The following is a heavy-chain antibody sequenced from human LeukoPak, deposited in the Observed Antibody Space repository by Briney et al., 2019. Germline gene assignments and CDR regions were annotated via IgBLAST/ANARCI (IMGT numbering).Heavy chain of an antibody. V-gene: IGHV3-23*01. Sequence: PGGSLRLSCAASGFTFSSYEMNWVRQAPGKGLEWVSAISGSGGSTYYADSVKGRFTISRDNSKNTLYLQMNSLKTEDTAVYYCTTDSIGYYDFWSGFRDAFDIWGQGTMVTVSS. D-gene: IGHD3-3*01. J-gene: IGHJ3*02. CDR1: GFTFSSYE. CDR2: ISGSGGST. CDR3: TTDSIGYYDFWSGFRDAFDI.